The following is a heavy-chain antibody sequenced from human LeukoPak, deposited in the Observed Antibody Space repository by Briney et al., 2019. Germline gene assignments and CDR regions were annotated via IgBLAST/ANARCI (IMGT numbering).Heavy chain of an antibody. CDR3: ASGVCGGDCYPYYYYYGMDV. V-gene: IGHV1-2*02. Sequence: GASVKVSCKASGYTFTGYYMHWVRQAPGQGLEWMGWINPNSGGTNYAQKFQGRVTMTRDTSISTAYMELSRLRSDDTAVYYCASGVCGGDCYPYYYYYGMDVWGQGTTVTVSS. CDR1: GYTFTGYY. D-gene: IGHD2-21*02. CDR2: INPNSGGT. J-gene: IGHJ6*02.